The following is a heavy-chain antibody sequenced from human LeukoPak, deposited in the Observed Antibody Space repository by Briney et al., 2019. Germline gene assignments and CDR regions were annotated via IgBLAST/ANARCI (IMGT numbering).Heavy chain of an antibody. D-gene: IGHD3-16*01. CDR2: INSDGSST. Sequence: SLRLSXAASGVTFSSYWMHWVRQAPGKGLVWVSRINSDGSSTSYADSVKGRFTISRDNAKNTLYLQMNSLRAEDTAVYYCARDGPSSFGYFDYWGQGTLVTVSS. J-gene: IGHJ4*02. CDR3: ARDGPSSFGYFDY. V-gene: IGHV3-74*01. CDR1: GVTFSSYW.